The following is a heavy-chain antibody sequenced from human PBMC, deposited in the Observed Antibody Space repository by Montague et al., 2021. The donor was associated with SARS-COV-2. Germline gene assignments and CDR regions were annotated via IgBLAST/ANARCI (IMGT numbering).Heavy chain of an antibody. J-gene: IGHJ2*01. CDR3: ARQDIQLGFDL. Sequence: SETLSLTCTVSSGSISNDIYYWGWIRQPPGKGPEWIGGSRYGGTSYYNPSLKSRVTISIDTTKNQCTLKMTAVTAADTAVYSCARQDIQLGFDLWGRGTLVTVSS. D-gene: IGHD5-18*01. CDR1: SGSISNDIYY. CDR2: SRYGGTS. V-gene: IGHV4-39*01.